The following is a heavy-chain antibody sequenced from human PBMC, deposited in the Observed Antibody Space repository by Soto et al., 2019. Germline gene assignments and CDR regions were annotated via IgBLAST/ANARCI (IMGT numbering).Heavy chain of an antibody. CDR3: AKGYLSRVKNAFDI. V-gene: IGHV3-23*01. CDR1: GCTFSSYA. Sequence: GGSLRLSWAASGCTFSSYAMSWVRQAPGKGLEWVSAISGSGGSTYYADSVKDRFTISRDNSKNTLYLQMNSLRAEDTAVYYCAKGYLSRVKNAFDIWGQGTMVTVSS. J-gene: IGHJ3*02. D-gene: IGHD3-16*02. CDR2: ISGSGGST.